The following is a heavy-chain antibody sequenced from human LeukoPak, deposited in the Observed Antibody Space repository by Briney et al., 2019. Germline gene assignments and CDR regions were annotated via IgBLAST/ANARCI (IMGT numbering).Heavy chain of an antibody. CDR3: ASRWPPDY. J-gene: IGHJ4*02. Sequence: GGSLRLSCAASGFTVSSDYMSWVRQAPGKGREWVSFIYTAASTYYADAVKGRFTISRDDSKNTVYLQMNSLRDEDTAVYYCASRWPPDYWGQGTLVTVSS. CDR2: IYTAAST. CDR1: GFTVSSDY. V-gene: IGHV3-66*01. D-gene: IGHD5-24*01.